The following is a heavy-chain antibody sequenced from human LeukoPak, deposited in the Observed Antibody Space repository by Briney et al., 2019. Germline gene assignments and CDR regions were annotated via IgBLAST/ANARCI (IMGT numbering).Heavy chain of an antibody. J-gene: IGHJ4*02. CDR1: GLTFGDYA. Sequence: GGALRLSFTASGLTFGDYAMSWVRQAPGKGLEWVGFIRSKAYGGTTEYATSVKGRFTISRDDSKSIAYLQMNSLKTEDTAVYYCTRDPNAYDFWSGYYGDYWGQGTLVTVSS. CDR3: TRDPNAYDFWSGYYGDY. D-gene: IGHD3-3*01. V-gene: IGHV3-49*04. CDR2: IRSKAYGGTT.